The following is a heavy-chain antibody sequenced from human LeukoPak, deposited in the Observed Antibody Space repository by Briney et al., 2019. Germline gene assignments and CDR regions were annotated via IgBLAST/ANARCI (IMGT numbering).Heavy chain of an antibody. V-gene: IGHV4-59*01. CDR3: TSGGMVSGDY. Sequence: SETLSLTCTVSGGSISTNYWSWIRQPPGKGLEWIGSIFYSGRNNYNPSLKSRVTISRDTSKNQFSLKLRSVTAADTAVYYCTSGGMVSGDYWGHGTLVTVSS. D-gene: IGHD2-8*01. J-gene: IGHJ4*01. CDR2: IFYSGRN. CDR1: GGSISTNY.